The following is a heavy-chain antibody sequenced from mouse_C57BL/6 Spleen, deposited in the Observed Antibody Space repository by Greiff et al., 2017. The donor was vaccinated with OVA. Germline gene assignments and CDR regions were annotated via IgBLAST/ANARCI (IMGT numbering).Heavy chain of an antibody. CDR2: IHPNSGST. CDR1: GYTFTSYW. D-gene: IGHD2-4*01. J-gene: IGHJ3*01. CDR3: ARCDDYDGRFAY. V-gene: IGHV1-64*01. Sequence: QVQLQQPGAELVKPGASVKLSCKASGYTFTSYWMHWVKQRPGQGLEWIGMIHPNSGSTNYNEKFKSKATLTVDKSSSTAYMQLSSLTSEDSAVYYCARCDDYDGRFAYWGQGTLVTVSA.